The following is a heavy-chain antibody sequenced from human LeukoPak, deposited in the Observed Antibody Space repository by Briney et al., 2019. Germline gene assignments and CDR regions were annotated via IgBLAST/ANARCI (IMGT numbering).Heavy chain of an antibody. CDR1: GGSFSTYY. CDR2: INHSGST. J-gene: IGHJ4*02. D-gene: IGHD3-22*01. Sequence: SETLSLTCTMSGGSFSTYYWSWIRQAPGKGLEWIGEINHSGSTNYNPSLKSRVTISVDTSKNQFSLKLSSVTAADTAVYYCARRVPVVAVNDYWGQGTLVTVSS. V-gene: IGHV4-34*01. CDR3: ARRVPVVAVNDY.